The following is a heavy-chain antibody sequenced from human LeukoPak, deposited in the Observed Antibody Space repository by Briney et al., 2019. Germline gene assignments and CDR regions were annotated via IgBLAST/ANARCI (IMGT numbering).Heavy chain of an antibody. CDR1: GYTFTGYY. D-gene: IGHD3-10*01. J-gene: IGHJ4*02. CDR3: CIMVRGANLLDY. Sequence: ASVKVSCKASGYTFTGYYMHWVRQAPGQGLEWMGRINPNSGGTNYAQKFQGRVTMTRDASISTAYMQLSRLRSADTAVYYCCIMVRGANLLDYWGQGTLVTVSS. CDR2: INPNSGGT. V-gene: IGHV1-2*06.